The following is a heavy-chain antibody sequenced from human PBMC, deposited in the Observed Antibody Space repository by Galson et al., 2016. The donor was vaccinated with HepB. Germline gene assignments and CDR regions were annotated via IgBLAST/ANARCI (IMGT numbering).Heavy chain of an antibody. CDR1: GFNFRSYW. D-gene: IGHD6-13*01. CDR2: IKQDGSER. CDR3: ARDWSTGIAGAGNDF. J-gene: IGHJ4*02. V-gene: IGHV3-7*01. Sequence: SLRLSCAASGFNFRSYWMTWVRQAPGKGLEWVANIKQDGSERYYVDSVKGRFTISRDNAKNSVFLHMTSLRVEDSAVYYCARDWSTGIAGAGNDFWGQGTLVTVSS.